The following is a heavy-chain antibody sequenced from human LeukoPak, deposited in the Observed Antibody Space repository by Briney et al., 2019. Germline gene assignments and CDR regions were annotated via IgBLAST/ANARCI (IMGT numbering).Heavy chain of an antibody. V-gene: IGHV3-7*01. J-gene: IGHJ4*02. CDR3: ARGVPYDSWSGPHYSDY. Sequence: GGSLRLSCAASRFTLSTYWMSWVRQAPGKGLEWVAHIKQDGSQEYYVDSVKGRFTISRDSTKNSLYLQMNSLRAEDTAVYYCARGVPYDSWSGPHYSDYWGQGTLVTVSS. CDR1: RFTLSTYW. CDR2: IKQDGSQE. D-gene: IGHD3-3*01.